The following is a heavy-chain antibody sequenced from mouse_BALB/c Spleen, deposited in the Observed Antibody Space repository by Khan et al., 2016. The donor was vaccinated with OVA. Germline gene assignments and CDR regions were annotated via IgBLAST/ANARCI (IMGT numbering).Heavy chain of an antibody. V-gene: IGHV3-2*02. J-gene: IGHJ4*01. CDR3: ARDGSRYNYAMDY. CDR1: GYSITSDYA. CDR2: ISSSGST. Sequence: EVQLQESGPGLVKPSQSLSLTCTVTGYSITSDYAWNWIRQFPGNKLEWMGYISSSGSTNYNPALTSRISITRDTSKNQFFLQLNSVTTEDTATYYCARDGSRYNYAMDYWGQGTSVTGSS. D-gene: IGHD2-3*01.